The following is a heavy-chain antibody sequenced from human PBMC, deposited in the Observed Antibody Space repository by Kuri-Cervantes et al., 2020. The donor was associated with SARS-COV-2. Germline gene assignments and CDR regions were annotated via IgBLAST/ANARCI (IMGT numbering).Heavy chain of an antibody. V-gene: IGHV4-59*01. Sequence: SETLSLTCTVSGGSISSYYWSWIRQPPGKGLEWIGNINYSGSTNYNPSLKRRVTKSVDTSKNQFSLRLSSVTAADTAVYYCAKDSRGEMQYIYGLDVWGQGTTVTVSS. CDR3: AKDSRGEMQYIYGLDV. D-gene: IGHD3-10*01. J-gene: IGHJ6*02. CDR2: INYSGST. CDR1: GGSISSYY.